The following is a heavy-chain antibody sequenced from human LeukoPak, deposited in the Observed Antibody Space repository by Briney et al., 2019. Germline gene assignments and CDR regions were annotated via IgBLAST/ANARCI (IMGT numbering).Heavy chain of an antibody. CDR2: IKRKSDGGTT. CDR1: GITLSDAW. CDR3: ATGGHYFGL. J-gene: IGHJ2*01. V-gene: IGHV3-15*01. Sequence: GGSLRLSCAASGITLSDAWMSWVRQAPGKGLEWVGRIKRKSDGGTTEYPAPVKGRCTISRDDSKNTPYLQMNDLSTADTAVYYCATGGHYFGLWGRGTLVTVSS.